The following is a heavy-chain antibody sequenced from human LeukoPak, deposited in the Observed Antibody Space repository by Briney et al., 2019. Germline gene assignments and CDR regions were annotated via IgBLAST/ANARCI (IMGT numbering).Heavy chain of an antibody. J-gene: IGHJ4*02. CDR3: ARVGYYYDSSGLDY. V-gene: IGHV4-59*01. D-gene: IGHD3-22*01. Sequence: KPSETLSLTCTVSGGSISSYYWSWLRQPPGKGLEWIGYIYYSGSTNYNPSLKSRVTISVDTSKNQFSLKLSSVTAADTAVYYCARVGYYYDSSGLDYWGQGTLVTVSS. CDR1: GGSISSYY. CDR2: IYYSGST.